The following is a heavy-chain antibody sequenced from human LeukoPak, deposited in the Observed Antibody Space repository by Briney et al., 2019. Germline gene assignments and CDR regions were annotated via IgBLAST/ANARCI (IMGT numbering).Heavy chain of an antibody. CDR2: ITTSDGNT. V-gene: IGHV3-23*01. CDR1: GFTFSSYT. CDR3: AKDGGLWVSAHWGDS. J-gene: IGHJ4*02. D-gene: IGHD7-27*01. Sequence: GGSLRLSCAASGFTFSSYTVSWVRQAPGKGLEWVSTITTSDGNTYYADSVKGRFTVSRDNSKNTLYLQMNSLRAEDTAVYYCAKDGGLWVSAHWGDSWGRGTLVTVSS.